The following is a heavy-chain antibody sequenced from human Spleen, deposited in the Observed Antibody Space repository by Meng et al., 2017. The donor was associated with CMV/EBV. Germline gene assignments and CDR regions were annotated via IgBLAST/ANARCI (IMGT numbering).Heavy chain of an antibody. J-gene: IGHJ5*02. CDR2: VYYSGSP. Sequence: SYYWAWIRQPPGKGLEWIGSVYYSGSPYLNPSLKSRVTFSLDTSKKQFSLKLRSMTTADTAVYYCARDLSYYDVLTGRYTGHWFDPWGRGTLVTVSS. D-gene: IGHD3-9*01. CDR3: ARDLSYYDVLTGRYTGHWFDP. CDR1: SYY. V-gene: IGHV4-39*07.